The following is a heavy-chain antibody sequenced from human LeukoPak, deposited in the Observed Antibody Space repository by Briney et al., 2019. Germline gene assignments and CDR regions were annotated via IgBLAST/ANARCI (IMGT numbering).Heavy chain of an antibody. D-gene: IGHD3-22*01. J-gene: IGHJ4*02. V-gene: IGHV4-31*03. Sequence: SETLSLTCTVSGGSISTGGYYWSWIRQHPGKGLEWIGNIYYSGSTYYSPSLKSRVTMSVDTSKNQFSLTLISVTAADTAVYFCARAAPNYYDSSGSLRNPYFDYWGQGTLVAVSS. CDR2: IYYSGST. CDR1: GGSISTGGYY. CDR3: ARAAPNYYDSSGSLRNPYFDY.